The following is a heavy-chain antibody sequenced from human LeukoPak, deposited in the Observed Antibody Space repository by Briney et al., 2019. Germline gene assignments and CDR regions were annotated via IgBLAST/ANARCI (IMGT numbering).Heavy chain of an antibody. D-gene: IGHD5-12*01. V-gene: IGHV3-30*18. CDR3: VKGGGITFDY. Sequence: GGSLRLPCAASGFIYSSYGMNWVRQAPGKGLEWVADISYEGSNKNYADSVKGRFTISRDNSKSTLYLQMNSLRTEDTAVYYCVKGGGITFDYWGRGTLVTASS. J-gene: IGHJ4*02. CDR2: ISYEGSNK. CDR1: GFIYSSYG.